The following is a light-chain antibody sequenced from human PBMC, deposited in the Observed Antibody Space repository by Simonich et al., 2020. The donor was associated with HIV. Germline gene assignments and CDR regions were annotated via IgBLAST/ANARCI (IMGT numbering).Light chain of an antibody. J-gene: IGLJ3*02. CDR2: NTN. CDR3: VLYMGRGAWV. V-gene: IGLV8-61*01. Sequence: QTVVTQEPSFSVSPGGTVTLTCALSSGSVSSGYSPSWYQQPPGQAPRTLSYNTNTRSSGVPDRFSGSILGNKAALTITGAQADDESDYYCVLYMGRGAWVFGGGTKLTVL. CDR1: SGSVSSGYS.